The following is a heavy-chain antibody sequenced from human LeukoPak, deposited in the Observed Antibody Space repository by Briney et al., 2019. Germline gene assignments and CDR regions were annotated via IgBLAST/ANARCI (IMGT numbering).Heavy chain of an antibody. CDR2: IYYSGST. Sequence: SETLSLTCTVSGGSISSGGYYWSWIRQHPGEGLEWIGYIYYSGSTYYNPSLKSRVTISVDTPKNQFSLKLSSVTAADTAVYYCARGSSGWPDYWGQGTLVTVSS. J-gene: IGHJ4*02. CDR3: ARGSSGWPDY. D-gene: IGHD6-19*01. CDR1: GGSISSGGYY. V-gene: IGHV4-31*03.